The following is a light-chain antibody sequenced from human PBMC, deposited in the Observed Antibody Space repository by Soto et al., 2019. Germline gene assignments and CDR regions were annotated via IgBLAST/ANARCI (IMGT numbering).Light chain of an antibody. CDR3: SSYSISTAYL. V-gene: IGLV2-14*01. Sequence: HSALTQPASVSGSPGQSITISCTGTSSDVGGYYYVSWYQLHPGKAPKLMVFEVSNRPSGVSYRFSGSKSGNTASLTISGLQAEDEADYFCSSYSISTAYLFGTGTKVTV. CDR1: SSDVGGYYY. J-gene: IGLJ1*01. CDR2: EVS.